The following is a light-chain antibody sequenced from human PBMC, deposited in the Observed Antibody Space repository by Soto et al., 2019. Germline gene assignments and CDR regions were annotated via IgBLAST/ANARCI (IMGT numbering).Light chain of an antibody. Sequence: DIQMTQSPSTLSAYAGDRVTITCRASQSISSWLAWYQQKPGKAPKLLIYDASSLESGVPSRFSGSGSGTEFTLTISSLQPDDFATYYCQHYSSYWTFGQGTKVDI. V-gene: IGKV1-5*01. J-gene: IGKJ1*01. CDR2: DAS. CDR1: QSISSW. CDR3: QHYSSYWT.